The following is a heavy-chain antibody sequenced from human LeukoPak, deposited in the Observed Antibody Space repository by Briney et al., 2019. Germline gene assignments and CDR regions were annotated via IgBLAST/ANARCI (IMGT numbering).Heavy chain of an antibody. CDR1: GFTFSSYS. J-gene: IGHJ4*02. Sequence: GGSLRLSCAASGFTFSSYSMNWVRQAPGKGLEWVSSISSSSSYIYYADSVKGRFTISRDNAKNSLYLQMNSLRAEDTAVYYCARGQDSGWYSVDYWGQGTLVTVSS. V-gene: IGHV3-21*04. CDR2: ISSSSSYI. D-gene: IGHD6-19*01. CDR3: ARGQDSGWYSVDY.